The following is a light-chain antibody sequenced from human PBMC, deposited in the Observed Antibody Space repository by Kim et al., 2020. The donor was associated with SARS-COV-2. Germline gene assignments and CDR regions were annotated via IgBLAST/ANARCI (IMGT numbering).Light chain of an antibody. Sequence: ASVGDRVTITCRTSQSISSYLNWYQQKPGKAPKLLIYGASILQSGVPSRFSGSGSGTDFTLTISSLQPEDFATYYCQQSYSAPLTFGGGTKVDIK. CDR2: GAS. CDR1: QSISSY. CDR3: QQSYSAPLT. V-gene: IGKV1-39*01. J-gene: IGKJ4*01.